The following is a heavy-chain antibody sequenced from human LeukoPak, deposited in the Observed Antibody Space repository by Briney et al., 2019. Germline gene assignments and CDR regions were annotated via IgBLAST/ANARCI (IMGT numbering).Heavy chain of an antibody. CDR2: INPNTGGT. V-gene: IGHV1-2*02. CDR3: ARVHATGYFSLDLGY. J-gene: IGHJ4*02. D-gene: IGHD3-9*01. CDR1: GYTFTGYF. Sequence: GASVKVSCKASGYTFTGYFMHWVRQAPGQGLDWMGWINPNTGGTKYAQKFQGRVTMTRDTSIGTAYVELSTVTSDDTAVYFCARVHATGYFSLDLGYWGQGTLVTVSP.